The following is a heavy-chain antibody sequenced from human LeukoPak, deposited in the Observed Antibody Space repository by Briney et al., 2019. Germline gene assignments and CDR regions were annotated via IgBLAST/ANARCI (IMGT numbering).Heavy chain of an antibody. CDR2: IYYSGST. Sequence: SETLSLTCTVSGGSISSSSYYWGWIRQPPGKGLEWIGSIYYSGSTYYNPSLKSRVTISVDTSKNQFSLKLSSVTAADTAVYYCARAIVGATRGFDPWGQGTLVTVPS. CDR1: GGSISSSSYY. D-gene: IGHD1-26*01. CDR3: ARAIVGATRGFDP. V-gene: IGHV4-39*01. J-gene: IGHJ5*02.